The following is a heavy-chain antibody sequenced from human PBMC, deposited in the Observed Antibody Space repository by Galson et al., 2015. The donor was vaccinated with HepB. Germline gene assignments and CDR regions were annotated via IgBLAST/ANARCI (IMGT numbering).Heavy chain of an antibody. J-gene: IGHJ4*02. D-gene: IGHD6-19*01. V-gene: IGHV4-4*02. CDR2: IHDSGGT. CDR3: IRSGWYSLEH. Sequence: SETLSLTCAVSGGSISSDSWWSWVRQSPGKGLEWIGEIHDSGGTNYNPSLKSRVTISVDKSKNRLSLKLTSMTAADTAVFFCIRSGWYSLEHWGQGTLVTVSS. CDR1: GGSISSDSW.